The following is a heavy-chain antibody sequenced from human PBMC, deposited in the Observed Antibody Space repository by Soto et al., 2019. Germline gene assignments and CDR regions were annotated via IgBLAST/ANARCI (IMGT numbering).Heavy chain of an antibody. J-gene: IGHJ6*02. V-gene: IGHV4-34*01. CDR1: GWTFSGYY. CDR3: ARVREVTATFYYYYGMDV. D-gene: IGHD2-21*02. Sequence: SETLSLTCAFYGWTFSGYYWSWIRQPPGKGLEWIGEINHGGSTNYNPSLKSRVTISVDTSKNQFSLKLSSVTAADTAVYYCARVREVTATFYYYYGMDVWGQGTTVTVSS. CDR2: INHGGST.